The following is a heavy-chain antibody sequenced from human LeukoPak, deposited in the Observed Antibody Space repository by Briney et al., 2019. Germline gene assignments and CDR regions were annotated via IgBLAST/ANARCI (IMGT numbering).Heavy chain of an antibody. CDR2: INPSGGST. D-gene: IGHD2-15*01. CDR1: GYTFTSYY. CDR3: ARELLNRYCSGGSCFPGGHAFDI. V-gene: IGHV1-46*01. Sequence: GASVKVSCKASGYTFTSYYMHWVRQAPGQGLEWMGIINPSGGSTSYAQKFQGRVTMTRDMSTSTAYMELSSLRSEDTAVYYCARELLNRYCSGGSCFPGGHAFDIWGQGTMVTVSS. J-gene: IGHJ3*02.